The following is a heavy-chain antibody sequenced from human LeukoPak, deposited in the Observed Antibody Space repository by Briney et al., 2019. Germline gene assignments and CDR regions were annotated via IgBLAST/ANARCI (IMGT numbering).Heavy chain of an antibody. CDR1: GYTFTSYA. CDR3: ARDGVDSATYYYYGMDV. D-gene: IGHD5-24*01. CDR2: ISAGNGNT. V-gene: IGHV1-3*01. J-gene: IGHJ6*02. Sequence: GASVKVSCKASGYTFTSYAMHWVRQAPGQRLEWMGWISAGNGNTKYSQKFQGRVTITRDTSASTAYMELSSLRSEDTAVYYCARDGVDSATYYYYGMDVWGQGTTVTVSS.